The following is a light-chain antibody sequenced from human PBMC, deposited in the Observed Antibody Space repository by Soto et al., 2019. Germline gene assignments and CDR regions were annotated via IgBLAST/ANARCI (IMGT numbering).Light chain of an antibody. V-gene: IGLV2-14*01. CDR1: SSDVGGYNY. J-gene: IGLJ2*01. Sequence: QSALTQPASVSGSPGQSITISCTGTSSDVGGYNYVSWYQQHPGKAPKLMIYDVSNRPSGVSNRFAGSKSGNTASLTISALQAEDDDDYYCSSYTSSSTPVLFGGGTELTVL. CDR2: DVS. CDR3: SSYTSSSTPVL.